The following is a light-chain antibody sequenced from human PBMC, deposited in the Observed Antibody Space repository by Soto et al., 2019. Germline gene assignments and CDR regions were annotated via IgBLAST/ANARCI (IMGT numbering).Light chain of an antibody. Sequence: EIVMTQSPATLSVSPGERATLSCRASQSVSSNLAWYQQKPGQAPRLLIYGASTRATGIPVRFSGSGSGTEFTLTISSLQSEDFAVYYCQQYNNWSSYTFGQGTKLEIK. V-gene: IGKV3-15*01. CDR3: QQYNNWSSYT. CDR1: QSVSSN. J-gene: IGKJ2*01. CDR2: GAS.